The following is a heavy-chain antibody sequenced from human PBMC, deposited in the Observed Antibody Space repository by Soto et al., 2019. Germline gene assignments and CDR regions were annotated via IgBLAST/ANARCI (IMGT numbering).Heavy chain of an antibody. CDR3: AREISLHLDS. J-gene: IGHJ4*02. Sequence: EVQLVESGGGLVQRGGSLRLSCAASGFSFSSYSINWVRQAPGKGLEWLSSISSSVTYIHYADSVKGRFTISRDNAKNSLYLHMNSLRAEDTAVYYCAREISLHLDSWGQGTLVTASS. CDR2: ISSSVTYI. V-gene: IGHV3-21*01. CDR1: GFSFSSYS.